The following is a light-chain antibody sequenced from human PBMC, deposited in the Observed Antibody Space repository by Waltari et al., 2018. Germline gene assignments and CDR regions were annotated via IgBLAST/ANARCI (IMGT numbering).Light chain of an antibody. CDR1: QSFDSN. CDR3: QHHDRWPPYT. J-gene: IGKJ2*01. CDR2: GPS. Sequence: EIVMSQSPATLSVSPGERATLSCRASQSFDSNFVYKHRKPGQAPRFLFYGPSPRATGIPARFSGSGSGTELTLTISSLQSEDFAVYYWQHHDRWPPYTLGQGTKVEIK. V-gene: IGKV3-15*01.